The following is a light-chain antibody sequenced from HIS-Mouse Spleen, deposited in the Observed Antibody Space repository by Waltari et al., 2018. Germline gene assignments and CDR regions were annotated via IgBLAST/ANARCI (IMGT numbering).Light chain of an antibody. CDR1: QSVLYSSNNKNY. V-gene: IGKV4-1*01. J-gene: IGKJ2*01. Sequence: DIVMTQSPDSLAVSLGERATINCKSTQSVLYSSNNKNYLAWYQQKPGQPPKLLIYWASTRESGVPDRFRGSGSGTDFALTISSLQAEDVAVYYCQQYYSTPYTFGQGTKLESK. CDR2: WAS. CDR3: QQYYSTPYT.